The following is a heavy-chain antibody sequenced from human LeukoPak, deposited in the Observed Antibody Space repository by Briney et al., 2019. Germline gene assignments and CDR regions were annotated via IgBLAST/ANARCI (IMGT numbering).Heavy chain of an antibody. V-gene: IGHV1-8*01. CDR1: GYTFISYD. CDR3: ARGVGGLGNMDV. D-gene: IGHD3-16*01. J-gene: IGHJ6*03. CDR2: MSPKSGNT. Sequence: GASVTVSCKASGYTFISYDIDWVRQATGQGLEWMGWMSPKSGNTDYAQKLQGRVTMTRNTSINTAYLELSSLRSDDTAVYFCARGVGGLGNMDVWGKGTTVSISS.